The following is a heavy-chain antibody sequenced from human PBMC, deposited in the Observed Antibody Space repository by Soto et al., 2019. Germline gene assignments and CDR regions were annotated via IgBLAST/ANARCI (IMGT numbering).Heavy chain of an antibody. Sequence: GGSLRLSCAASGFTFSSYAMSWVRQAPGKGLEWVSAISGSGGSTYYADSVKGRFTISRDNSMNTLYLQMNSLRAEDTAVYYCAKDTYRQQLGRPDYWGQGTLVTVSS. J-gene: IGHJ4*02. V-gene: IGHV3-23*01. D-gene: IGHD6-13*01. CDR2: ISGSGGST. CDR3: AKDTYRQQLGRPDY. CDR1: GFTFSSYA.